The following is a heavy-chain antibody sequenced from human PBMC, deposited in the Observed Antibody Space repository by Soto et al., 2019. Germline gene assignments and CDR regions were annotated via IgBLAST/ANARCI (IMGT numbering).Heavy chain of an antibody. Sequence: VESGGGVVQPGGSLRLSCAASGFTFRNHAMHWVRQAPGKGLECLAVIAYDGSNAFYRDSVKGRFTISRDNSKNTLYLHMNSLRSEDTGVYYCARGDREDILVVVGARPGEYGIDIWGQGTTVTVSS. J-gene: IGHJ6*02. CDR1: GFTFRNHA. CDR2: IAYDGSNA. V-gene: IGHV3-30-3*01. CDR3: ARGDREDILVVVGARPGEYGIDI. D-gene: IGHD2-15*01.